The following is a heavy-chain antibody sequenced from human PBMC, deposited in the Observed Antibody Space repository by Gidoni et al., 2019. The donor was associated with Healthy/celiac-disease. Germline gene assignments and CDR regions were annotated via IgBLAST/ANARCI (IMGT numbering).Heavy chain of an antibody. D-gene: IGHD3-22*01. Sequence: QVQLVQSGAEVKKPGSSVKVSCKASGGTFSSYAISWVRQAPGQGLEWMGGIIPIFGTANYAQKFQGRVTITADESTSTAYMELSSLRSEDTAVYYCARKGYYYDSSGSDYWGQGTLVTVSS. CDR1: GGTFSSYA. J-gene: IGHJ4*02. V-gene: IGHV1-69*01. CDR3: ARKGYYYDSSGSDY. CDR2: IIPIFGTA.